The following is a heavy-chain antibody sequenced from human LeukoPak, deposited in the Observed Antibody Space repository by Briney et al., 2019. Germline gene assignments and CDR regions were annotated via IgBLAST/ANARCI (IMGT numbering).Heavy chain of an antibody. Sequence: ASVKVSCKASGYTFTSYDINWVRQATGQGLEWMGWMNPNSGNTGYAQKFQGRVTITRNTSISTAYMELSSLRSEDTAVYYCARGYYTGNWFDPWGQGTLVTVSS. D-gene: IGHD1-26*01. J-gene: IGHJ5*02. CDR1: GYTFTSYD. CDR2: MNPNSGNT. V-gene: IGHV1-8*01. CDR3: ARGYYTGNWFDP.